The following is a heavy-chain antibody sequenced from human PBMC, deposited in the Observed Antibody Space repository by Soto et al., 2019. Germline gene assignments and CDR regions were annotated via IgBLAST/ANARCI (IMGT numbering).Heavy chain of an antibody. CDR2: IYYSGST. CDR1: GGSISSYY. CDR3: ARSIKPSWFDP. D-gene: IGHD3-10*01. J-gene: IGHJ5*02. V-gene: IGHV4-59*01. Sequence: SETLSLTCTVSGGSISSYYWSWIRQPPGKGLEWIGYIYYSGSTNYNPSLKSRVTMSVDTSKNQVSLKLTSVTAADTAVYYCARSIKPSWFDPWGQGTLVTVSS.